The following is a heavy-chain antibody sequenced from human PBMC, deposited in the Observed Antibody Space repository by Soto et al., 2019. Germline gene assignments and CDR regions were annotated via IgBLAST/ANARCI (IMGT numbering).Heavy chain of an antibody. CDR2: IYPGDSDT. CDR3: VPAAMFNYYGMDV. V-gene: IGHV5-51*01. CDR1: GYSFTSYW. J-gene: IGHJ6*02. D-gene: IGHD2-2*01. Sequence: GESLKISCKGSGYSFTSYWIGWVRQMPGKGLELMGIIYPGDSDTRYSPSFQGQVTISADKSISTDMDPVDTATYYCARMPLVVPAAMFNYYGMDVWGQGTTVTVSS.